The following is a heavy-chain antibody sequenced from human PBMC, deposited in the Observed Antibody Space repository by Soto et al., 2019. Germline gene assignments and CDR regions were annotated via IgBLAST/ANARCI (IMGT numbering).Heavy chain of an antibody. CDR3: ARSLPSDDFWSGYYEYYYMDV. CDR2: IYPGDSDT. CDR1: GYSFTSYW. D-gene: IGHD3-3*01. J-gene: IGHJ6*03. V-gene: IGHV5-51*01. Sequence: GESLKISCKCSGYSFTSYWIGWVRQMPWKGLEWMGIIYPGDSDTRYSPSFQGQVTISADKSISTAYLQWSSLKASDTAMYYCARSLPSDDFWSGYYEYYYMDVWGKGTTVTVSS.